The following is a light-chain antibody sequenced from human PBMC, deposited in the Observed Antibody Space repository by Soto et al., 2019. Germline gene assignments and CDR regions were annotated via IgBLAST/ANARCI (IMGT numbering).Light chain of an antibody. CDR2: ETS. Sequence: EIVLTQSPGTLSLSLGERATLSCRASQSVSTNYLAWYQQKPGQAPRLLIYETSSRATGIPDRFSGSGSVTDFTLSISRLEPEDFAVYYCQQYGNGNSPRYSFGQGTRLEIK. V-gene: IGKV3-20*01. CDR1: QSVSTNY. CDR3: QQYGNGNSPRYS. J-gene: IGKJ2*03.